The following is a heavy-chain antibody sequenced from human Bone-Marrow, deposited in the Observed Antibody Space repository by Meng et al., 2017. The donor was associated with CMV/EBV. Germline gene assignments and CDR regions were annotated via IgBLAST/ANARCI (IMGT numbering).Heavy chain of an antibody. CDR3: ARTPPSIYDVFSGQYYFDY. J-gene: IGHJ4*02. Sequence: SETLSLTCTVSGGSVSSGSYYWSWIRQPPGKGLEWIGYIYYSGSTNYNLYLKSRVTISVDTSKNQFTLKLSSVTAADTAVYYCARTPPSIYDVFSGQYYFDYWGQGTLVTVSS. CDR1: GGSVSSGSYY. D-gene: IGHD3-9*01. CDR2: IYYSGST. V-gene: IGHV4-61*01.